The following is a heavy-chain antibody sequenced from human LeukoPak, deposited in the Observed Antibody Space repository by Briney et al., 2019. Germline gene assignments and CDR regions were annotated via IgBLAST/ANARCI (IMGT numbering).Heavy chain of an antibody. CDR1: GFTFSSHG. J-gene: IGHJ3*02. V-gene: IGHV3-30*18. D-gene: IGHD1-26*01. CDR2: ISYDGSNK. CDR3: AKGNSGSYFLFDAFDI. Sequence: GGSLRLSCAASGFTFSSHGMHWVRQAPGKGLEWVAVISYDGSNKYYADSVKGRFTISRDNSKNTLYLQMNSLRAEDTAVYYCAKGNSGSYFLFDAFDIWGQGTMVTVSS.